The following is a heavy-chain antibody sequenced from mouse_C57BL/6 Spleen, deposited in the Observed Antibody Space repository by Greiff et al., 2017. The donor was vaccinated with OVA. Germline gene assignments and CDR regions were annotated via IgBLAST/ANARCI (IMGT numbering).Heavy chain of an antibody. Sequence: EVHLVESGPGLVKPSQSLSLTCSVTGYSITSGYYWNWIRQFPGNQLEWMDYIRYNGSNNYNPSLKNRTSITLDTSKNQFVLNLNSVTTEDTATYDCAREGGIYLGYFDVWGTGTTVTVSS. D-gene: IGHD5-5*01. CDR2: IRYNGSN. J-gene: IGHJ1*03. CDR1: GYSITSGYY. CDR3: AREGGIYLGYFDV. V-gene: IGHV3-6*01.